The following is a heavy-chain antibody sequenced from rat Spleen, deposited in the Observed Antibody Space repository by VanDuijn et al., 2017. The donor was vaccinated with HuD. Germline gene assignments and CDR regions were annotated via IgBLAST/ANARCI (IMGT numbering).Heavy chain of an antibody. J-gene: IGHJ2*01. CDR2: IWGNGNT. Sequence: QVQLKESGPGLMQPSETLSLTCTVSGFSLTSNGVIWVRQPTGKGLEWMGVIWGNGNTNDTSVFKSRLSINRDTSKSQVFLKLNNLQTEDTDMYFCASQYYYDGYYRDYWGQGVMVTVSS. D-gene: IGHD1-12*03. V-gene: IGHV2S61*01. CDR3: ASQYYYDGYYRDY. CDR1: GFSLTSNG.